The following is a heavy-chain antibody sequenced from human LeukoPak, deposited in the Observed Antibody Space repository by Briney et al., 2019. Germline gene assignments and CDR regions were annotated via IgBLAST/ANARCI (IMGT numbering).Heavy chain of an antibody. CDR3: ANWIGSSSRDY. Sequence: GGSLRLSCAASGFTFSTYAMTWVRQAPGKGLEWVSGINSNGDEIYYADSVRGRFTISRDNSNNALHLQMDSLRAEDTAVCYCANWIGSSSRDYWGQGTLVTVSS. D-gene: IGHD6-6*01. V-gene: IGHV3-23*01. CDR2: INSNGDEI. J-gene: IGHJ4*02. CDR1: GFTFSTYA.